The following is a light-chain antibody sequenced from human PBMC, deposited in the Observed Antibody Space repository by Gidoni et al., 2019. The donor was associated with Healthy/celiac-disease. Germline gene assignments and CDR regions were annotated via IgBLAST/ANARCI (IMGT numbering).Light chain of an antibody. CDR2: GSA. V-gene: IGKV3-15*01. Sequence: EIVMTQSPATLSVSPGERATLSCRAGQSVSSNLAWYRQKPGQAPRLLIYGSATRATGIPARFSVSGSGTEFTLTISSLQSEDFAVYDCQQYNNWPLYTFGQGTKLEIK. CDR1: QSVSSN. CDR3: QQYNNWPLYT. J-gene: IGKJ2*01.